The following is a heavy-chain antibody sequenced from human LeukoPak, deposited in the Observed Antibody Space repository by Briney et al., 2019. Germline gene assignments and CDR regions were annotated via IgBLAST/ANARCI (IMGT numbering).Heavy chain of an antibody. J-gene: IGHJ4*02. V-gene: IGHV1-2*02. CDR1: GYIFTTYF. Sequence: GASVKVSCKASGYIFTTYFIHWVRQAPGQGLEWMGWINPNNGDTNYVQKFQGRVTMTRDTSISTAYMELTRLRSDDTAVYYCAREGGYDMLTGYQDYWGQGTLVTVSS. CDR2: INPNNGDT. CDR3: AREGGYDMLTGYQDY. D-gene: IGHD3-9*01.